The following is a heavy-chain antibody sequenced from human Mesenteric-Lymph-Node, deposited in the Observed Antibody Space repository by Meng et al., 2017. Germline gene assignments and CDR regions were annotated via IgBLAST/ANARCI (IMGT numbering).Heavy chain of an antibody. D-gene: IGHD3-10*01. CDR1: GYTFTNYY. CDR3: ARGRITMVRGVITPLTYYFDY. CDR2: IIPIFGTA. J-gene: IGHJ4*02. Sequence: SVKVSCKASGYTFTNYYIHWVRQAPGQGLEWMGGIIPIFGTANYAQKFQGRVTITTDESTSTAYMELSSLRSEDTAVYYCARGRITMVRGVITPLTYYFDYWGQGTMVTVSS. V-gene: IGHV1-69*05.